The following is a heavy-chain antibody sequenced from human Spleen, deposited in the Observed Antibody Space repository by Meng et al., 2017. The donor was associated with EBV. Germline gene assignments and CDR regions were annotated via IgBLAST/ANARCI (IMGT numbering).Heavy chain of an antibody. CDR3: ARGREARFIDAFDI. J-gene: IGHJ3*02. V-gene: IGHV4-39*07. CDR1: GDSTGDITYY. D-gene: IGHD1-26*01. CDR2: IYHSGNT. Sequence: QLPRQESGPGPVKPSETPSLRCTVSGDSTGDITYYWGWIRQPPGKGLEWIGSIYHSGNTYYNPSLESRVTISLDSSKNQFSLKLTSVTAADTAVYYCARGREARFIDAFDIWGQGTMVTVSS.